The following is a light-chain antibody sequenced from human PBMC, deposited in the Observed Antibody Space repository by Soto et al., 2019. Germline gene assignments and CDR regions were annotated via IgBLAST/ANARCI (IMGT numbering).Light chain of an antibody. V-gene: IGKV3-11*01. CDR1: QSVSSY. CDR2: DAS. CDR3: QQRSNWLIP. Sequence: EIVLTQSPATLSLSPGERATLSCRASQSVSSYLAWYQKKLGQAPRLLIYDASNRATVIPASFSGIGSGTDFTLTFSSLEPEDFAVYYCQQRSNWLIPFGQGTRLEIK. J-gene: IGKJ5*01.